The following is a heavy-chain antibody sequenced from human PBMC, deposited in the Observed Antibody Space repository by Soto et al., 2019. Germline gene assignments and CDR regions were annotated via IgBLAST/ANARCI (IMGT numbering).Heavy chain of an antibody. CDR2: ISHSGST. D-gene: IGHD3-3*02. J-gene: IGHJ4*02. Sequence: SETLSLTCDVSGDSINSNHWLNWVLQPPEKGLEWIGQISHSGSTTYNPSLTSRVTISVDKSKNHFSLKLTSVTAADTAVYYCAARHFWSRPWTDRRLDYWGQGTLVTVSS. V-gene: IGHV4-4*02. CDR3: AARHFWSRPWTDRRLDY. CDR1: GDSINSNHW.